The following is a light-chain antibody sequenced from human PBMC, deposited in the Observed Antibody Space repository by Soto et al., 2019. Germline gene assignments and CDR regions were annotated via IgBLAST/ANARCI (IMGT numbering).Light chain of an antibody. CDR3: QQFGSSSWT. CDR2: GTS. J-gene: IGKJ1*01. Sequence: EIVLTQSPGTLSLSPGERATLSCRASQSVSTNLAWYQQKPGQSPRLLIYGTSTRATDIPARFSGSGSGTDFTLTISSLEPEDFAVYYCQQFGSSSWTFGQGTKVDIK. CDR1: QSVSTN. V-gene: IGKV3-20*01.